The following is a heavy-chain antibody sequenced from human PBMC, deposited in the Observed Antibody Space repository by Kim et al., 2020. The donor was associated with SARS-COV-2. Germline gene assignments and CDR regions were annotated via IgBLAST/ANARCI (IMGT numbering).Heavy chain of an antibody. CDR2: IYSSGST. V-gene: IGHV4-39*07. Sequence: SETLSLTCTVSGGSISSSSYFWGWIRQPPGKGLEWIGSIYSSGSTYYNPSLKSRVTISVDTSKNQFSLKLSSVTAADTAVYYCARYSAYPTYYFDYWGQGSLVTVSS. CDR3: ARYSAYPTYYFDY. D-gene: IGHD5-12*01. CDR1: GGSISSSSYF. J-gene: IGHJ4*02.